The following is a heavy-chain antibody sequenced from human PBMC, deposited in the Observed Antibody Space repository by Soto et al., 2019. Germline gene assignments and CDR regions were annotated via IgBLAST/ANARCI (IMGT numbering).Heavy chain of an antibody. V-gene: IGHV3-48*03. CDR1: GFTVSSYE. D-gene: IGHD5-12*01. J-gene: IGHJ3*02. CDR2: ISISGGTI. Sequence: LRLSCAASGFTVSSYEMDWVRQAPGKGLEWVAYISISGGTIYYGDSVEGRFTISRDNADNSLYLQMNSLRAEDTAVYYCTKEKSVINSGYDAFDIWGRGTVVTVSS. CDR3: TKEKSVINSGYDAFDI.